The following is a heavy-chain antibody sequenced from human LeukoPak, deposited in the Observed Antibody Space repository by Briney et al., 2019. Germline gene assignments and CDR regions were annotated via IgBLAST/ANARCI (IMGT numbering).Heavy chain of an antibody. D-gene: IGHD3-3*01. CDR3: AKDQNYDFWSGYFSTPEV. CDR2: XXYDGSNK. Sequence: PGGSLRLSCAASXXTFSSXXMHWVRQXXXXXXXXXXVXXYDGSNKYYADSVKGRFTISRDNSKNTLYLQMNSLRAEDTAVYYCAKDQNYDFWSGYFSTPEVWGQGTTVTVSS. V-gene: IGHV3-30*18. J-gene: IGHJ6*02. CDR1: XXTFSSXX.